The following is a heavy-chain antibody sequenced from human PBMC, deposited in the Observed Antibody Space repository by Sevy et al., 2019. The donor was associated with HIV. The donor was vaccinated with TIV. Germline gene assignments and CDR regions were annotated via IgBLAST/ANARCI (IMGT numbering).Heavy chain of an antibody. Sequence: GSSLRLSCAASGFTFSSYAMSWVRQAPGKGLEWVSAISGSGGSTYYADSVKGRFTISRDNSKNTLYLQMNSLRAEDTAVYYCAKGTISSGYYYDYWGQGTLVTVSS. D-gene: IGHD3-22*01. V-gene: IGHV3-23*01. CDR1: GFTFSSYA. CDR3: AKGTISSGYYYDY. CDR2: ISGSGGST. J-gene: IGHJ4*02.